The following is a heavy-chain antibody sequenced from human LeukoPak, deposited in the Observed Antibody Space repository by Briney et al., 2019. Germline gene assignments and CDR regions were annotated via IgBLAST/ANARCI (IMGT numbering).Heavy chain of an antibody. D-gene: IGHD6-19*01. Sequence: PGGSLTLSCAVSGFTLSSYGMHWVRQAPGKGLEWVAFIRYDGSNKYYADSVKGRFTISRHNSKNTLYLQMNSLRAEDTAVYYCAKDQQWLVIYYYYGMDVWGQGTTVTVSS. J-gene: IGHJ6*02. CDR2: IRYDGSNK. CDR3: AKDQQWLVIYYYYGMDV. V-gene: IGHV3-30*02. CDR1: GFTLSSYG.